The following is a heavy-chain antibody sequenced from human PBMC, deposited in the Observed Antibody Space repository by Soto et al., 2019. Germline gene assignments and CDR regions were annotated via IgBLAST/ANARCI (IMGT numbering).Heavy chain of an antibody. J-gene: IGHJ4*02. Sequence: GGSLRLSCAASGFTFSNYGMHWVRQAPGKGLEWVAFISYDGSNKYYADSVKGRFTISRDNSKNTLYLQMNSLTPEDTAVYYCAKGRPHIVVMMTPIPEFDYWGQGTLITVSS. V-gene: IGHV3-30*18. CDR3: AKGRPHIVVMMTPIPEFDY. CDR2: ISYDGSNK. CDR1: GFTFSNYG. D-gene: IGHD2-21*01.